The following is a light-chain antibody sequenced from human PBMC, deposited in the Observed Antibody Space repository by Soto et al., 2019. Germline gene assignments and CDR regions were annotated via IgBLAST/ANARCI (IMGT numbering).Light chain of an antibody. Sequence: EIVLTQSPGTLSLSQGERATLSCRASQSVSSGYLAWYQQKPGQAPRLLIYGASSRATGIPDRFSGSGSGTDFTLTISGLEPEDFAVYYCQQYVTSPLTFGGGTQVEIK. V-gene: IGKV3-20*01. CDR1: QSVSSGY. CDR3: QQYVTSPLT. CDR2: GAS. J-gene: IGKJ4*01.